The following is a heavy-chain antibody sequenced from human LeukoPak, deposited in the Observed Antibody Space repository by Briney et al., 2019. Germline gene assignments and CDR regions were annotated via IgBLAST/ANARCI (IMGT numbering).Heavy chain of an antibody. D-gene: IGHD3-9*01. CDR3: ARQGILTGYYKDYYYYYYMDV. Sequence: GASVKVSCKASGYTFTSYGISWVRQAPGQGLEWMGWISAYNGNTNYAQKLQGRVTMTTDTSTSTAYMELRSLRSDDTAVYYCARQGILTGYYKDYYYYYYMDVWGKGTTVTVSS. CDR2: ISAYNGNT. CDR1: GYTFTSYG. J-gene: IGHJ6*03. V-gene: IGHV1-18*01.